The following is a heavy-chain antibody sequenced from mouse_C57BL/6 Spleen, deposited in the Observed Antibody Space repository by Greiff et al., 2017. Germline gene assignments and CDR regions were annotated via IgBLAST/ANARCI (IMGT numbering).Heavy chain of an antibody. Sequence: LQESGAELARPGASVKLSCKASGYTFTSYGISWVKQRTGQGLEWIGEIYPRSGNTYYNEKFKGKATLTADKSSSTAYMELRSLTSEDSAVYFCARDEDYWGQGTTLTVSS. CDR3: ARDEDY. V-gene: IGHV1-81*01. CDR1: GYTFTSYG. J-gene: IGHJ2*01. CDR2: IYPRSGNT.